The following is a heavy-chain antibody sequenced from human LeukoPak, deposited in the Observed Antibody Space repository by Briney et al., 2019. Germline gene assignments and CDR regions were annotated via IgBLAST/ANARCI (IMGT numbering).Heavy chain of an antibody. CDR1: GYTFTSYG. CDR3: ARVISNQWGYNWFDP. Sequence: ASVKVSFKASGYTFTSYGISWVRQAPGQGLEWMGWISAYNGNTNYAQKLQGRVTITTDTSTSTAYMELRSLRSDDTAVYYCARVISNQWGYNWFDPWGQGTLVTVSS. V-gene: IGHV1-18*01. J-gene: IGHJ5*02. D-gene: IGHD4-4*01. CDR2: ISAYNGNT.